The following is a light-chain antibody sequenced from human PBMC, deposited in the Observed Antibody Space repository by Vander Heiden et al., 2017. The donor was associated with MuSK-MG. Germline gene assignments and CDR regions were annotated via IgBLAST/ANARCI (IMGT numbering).Light chain of an antibody. CDR1: QDIRDY. CDR2: GAT. J-gene: IGKJ3*01. Sequence: GDRVSITCRASQDIRDYLAWYQQQPGKVPKLLIYGATTLQSGVPSRFSGTGSGTDFTLTISSLQPEDVATYYCQNDHTVPFTFGHGTQVDF. CDR3: QNDHTVPFT. V-gene: IGKV1-27*01.